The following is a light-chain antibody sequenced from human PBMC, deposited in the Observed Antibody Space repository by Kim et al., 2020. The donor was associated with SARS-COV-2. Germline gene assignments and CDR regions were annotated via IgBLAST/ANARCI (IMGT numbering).Light chain of an antibody. CDR3: QQYGSSPYT. J-gene: IGKJ2*01. CDR2: GAS. Sequence: DIVLTQSPGTLSFSPGERATLSCRTSLTVSSTYLAWYQQKPGQTPKLLIYGASTRATGIPDKFSGSGSGTHFTLTISRVEPEDSAVYYCQQYGSSPYTFGQGTKLEI. CDR1: LTVSSTY. V-gene: IGKV3-20*01.